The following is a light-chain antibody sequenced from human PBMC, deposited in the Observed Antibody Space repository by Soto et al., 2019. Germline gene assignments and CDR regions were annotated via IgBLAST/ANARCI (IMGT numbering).Light chain of an antibody. Sequence: IQMTQSPSSLSASVGDRVTITCRASQDIRNDLSWFQQKPGKAPRLLIYVASNSQSGVPSRFSGSGSGTDFTLTISSLQPEDFATYYCQQYNSLITFGQGTRLEIK. CDR3: QQYNSLIT. CDR2: VAS. V-gene: IGKV1-6*01. J-gene: IGKJ5*01. CDR1: QDIRND.